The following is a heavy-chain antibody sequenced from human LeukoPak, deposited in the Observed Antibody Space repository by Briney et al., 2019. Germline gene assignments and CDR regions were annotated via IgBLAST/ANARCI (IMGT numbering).Heavy chain of an antibody. Sequence: SETLSLTCTVSGGSISSGSYYWSWIRQPAGKGLEWIGRIYTSGSTNYNPSLKSRVTMSVDTSKNQFSLKLSSVTVADTAVYYCARGLFAAAGDPYFDYWGQGTLVTVSS. V-gene: IGHV4-61*02. CDR2: IYTSGST. J-gene: IGHJ4*02. CDR3: ARGLFAAAGDPYFDY. D-gene: IGHD6-13*01. CDR1: GGSISSGSYY.